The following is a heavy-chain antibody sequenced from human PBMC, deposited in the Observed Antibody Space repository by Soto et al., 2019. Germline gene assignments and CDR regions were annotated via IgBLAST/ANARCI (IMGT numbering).Heavy chain of an antibody. V-gene: IGHV4-34*01. CDR3: AIATGTYYYGMDV. Sequence: SETLSLTCAVYGGSFVDYYWSWIRKPPVKGLECIREINYSGTTNYNPSLKSRVTISIDTSKNQFSLKLSSLTAADTAVYYCAIATGTYYYGMDVWGQGTTVTVSS. J-gene: IGHJ6*02. CDR2: INYSGTT. D-gene: IGHD1-7*01. CDR1: GGSFVDYY.